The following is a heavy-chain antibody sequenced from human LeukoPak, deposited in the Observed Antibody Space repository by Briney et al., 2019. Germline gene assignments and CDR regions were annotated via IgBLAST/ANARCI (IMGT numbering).Heavy chain of an antibody. D-gene: IGHD2-2*01. CDR1: GGTFSSYA. J-gene: IGHJ4*02. CDR3: ARESGVVVVPAAMDY. V-gene: IGHV1-69*05. Sequence: VASVKVSCKASGGTFSSYAISWVRQAPGQGLEWMGRIIPIFGTANYAQKFQGRVTITTDESTSTAYMELSSLRSEDTAVYYCARESGVVVVPAAMDYWGQGTLVTVSS. CDR2: IIPIFGTA.